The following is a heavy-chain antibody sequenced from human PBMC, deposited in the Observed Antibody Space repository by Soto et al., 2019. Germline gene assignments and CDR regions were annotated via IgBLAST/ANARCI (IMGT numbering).Heavy chain of an antibody. V-gene: IGHV4-39*02. J-gene: IGHJ5*02. CDR3: GRDLTSNANCIDP. CDR1: GDSISSANYY. Sequence: SETLSLTCTVSGDSISSANYYWAWIRQPPGKGLEWIGTIYYSGDTYHNPSLKSRVTIYIDTSKKEFSLKLSSVTAADTAVYYCGRDLTSNANCIDPWGQGTLVTVSS. D-gene: IGHD2-2*01. CDR2: IYYSGDT.